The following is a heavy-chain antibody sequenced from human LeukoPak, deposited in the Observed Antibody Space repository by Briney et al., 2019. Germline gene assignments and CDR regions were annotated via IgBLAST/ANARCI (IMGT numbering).Heavy chain of an antibody. Sequence: SSETLSLTCTVSGFSISSGYYGGGVRQPPGKGRECIAAIYHSGSTYYHPSLKSRLPISVDTSKHQFSLKLSSVTAADMAVYYCVRGYSSYYYMDVWGKGTTVTVSS. V-gene: IGHV4-38-2*02. CDR2: IYHSGST. CDR3: VRGYSSYYYMDV. CDR1: GFSISSGYY. J-gene: IGHJ6*03. D-gene: IGHD4-11*01.